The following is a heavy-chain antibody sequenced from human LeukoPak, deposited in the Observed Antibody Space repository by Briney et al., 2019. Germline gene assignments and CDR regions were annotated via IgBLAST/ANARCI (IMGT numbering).Heavy chain of an antibody. Sequence: PGGSLRLSCAASGFTFDDYAMHWVRQAPGKGLEWVSGISWNSGSIGYADSVKGRFTISRDNSKNTLYLQVNSLRAEDTAVYYCAAHYDILTGYYMGALYYFDYWGQGTLVTVSS. D-gene: IGHD3-9*01. CDR2: ISWNSGSI. V-gene: IGHV3-9*01. CDR1: GFTFDDYA. J-gene: IGHJ4*02. CDR3: AAHYDILTGYYMGALYYFDY.